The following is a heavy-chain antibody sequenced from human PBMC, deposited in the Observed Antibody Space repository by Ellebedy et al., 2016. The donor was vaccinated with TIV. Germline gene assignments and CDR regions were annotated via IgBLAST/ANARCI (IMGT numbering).Heavy chain of an antibody. CDR2: IKHDGSVK. D-gene: IGHD2-8*02. CDR1: GFTFSNYW. V-gene: IGHV3-7*01. Sequence: GESLKISCAASGFTFSNYWMTWVRQAPGKGLEWVANIKHDGSVKYYGDSVKGRFTISRGNAKNSLYLQMNSLKAEDTAMYYCARDRSLSEILGDKYFDYWGQGTLVTVSS. CDR3: ARDRSLSEILGDKYFDY. J-gene: IGHJ4*02.